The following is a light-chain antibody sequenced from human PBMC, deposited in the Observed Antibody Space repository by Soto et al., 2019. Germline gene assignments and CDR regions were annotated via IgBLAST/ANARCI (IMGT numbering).Light chain of an antibody. CDR2: DAS. J-gene: IGKJ1*01. Sequence: DIPMTQSPSTLSASVGDRVTITCRASQSISSWLAWYQQKPGKAPKLLIYDASSLESGVPSRFSGSGSGTEFTLTISGLQPDDFATYYCQQYNSSPWTFGQGTKVDIK. CDR3: QQYNSSPWT. CDR1: QSISSW. V-gene: IGKV1-5*01.